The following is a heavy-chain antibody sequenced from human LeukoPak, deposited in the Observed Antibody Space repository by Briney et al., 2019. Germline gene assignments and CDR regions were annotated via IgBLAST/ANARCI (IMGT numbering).Heavy chain of an antibody. CDR2: IYTSGST. V-gene: IGHV4-61*02. Sequence: KPSETLSLTCTVSGGSISSGSYYWSWIRQPAGKGLEWIGRIYTSGSTNYNPSLKSRVTISVDTSKNQFSLKLSSVTAADTAVYYCARISYGDLEDCWGQGTLVTVSS. CDR3: ARISYGDLEDC. D-gene: IGHD4-17*01. CDR1: GGSISSGSYY. J-gene: IGHJ4*02.